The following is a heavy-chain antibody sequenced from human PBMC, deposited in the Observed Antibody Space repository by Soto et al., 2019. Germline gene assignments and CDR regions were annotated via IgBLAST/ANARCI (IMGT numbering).Heavy chain of an antibody. CDR2: TYYSGST. V-gene: IGHV4-59*01. J-gene: IGHJ4*02. CDR3: ERVRGTAGKRYFDY. CDR1: GGSMIAYY. D-gene: IGHD6-13*01. Sequence: SETLPLSCTVSGGSMIAYYWNWMRQPPGKGLQWIGYTYYSGSTTYNPSLKSRVTISVDSSKNQFSLKRDSVTPADTAVYYCERVRGTAGKRYFDYWGPGTLVTVSS.